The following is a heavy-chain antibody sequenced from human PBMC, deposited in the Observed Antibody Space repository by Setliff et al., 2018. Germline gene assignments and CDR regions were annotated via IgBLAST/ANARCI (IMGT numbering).Heavy chain of an antibody. V-gene: IGHV4-61*09. D-gene: IGHD3-3*01. Sequence: SETLSLTCTVSGDSISSRRSYWGWFRQPAGKGLEWIGQIYTSWSTNYNPSLKSRVTISVDTSKNQFSLRLTSVTAADTAVYYCARMSGFLYLDVWGNGTTVTVSS. J-gene: IGHJ6*03. CDR1: GDSISSRRSY. CDR2: IYTSWST. CDR3: ARMSGFLYLDV.